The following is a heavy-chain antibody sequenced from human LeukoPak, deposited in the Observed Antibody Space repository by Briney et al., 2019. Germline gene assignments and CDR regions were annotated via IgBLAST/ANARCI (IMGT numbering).Heavy chain of an antibody. CDR1: GGTFSSYA. Sequence: ASVKVSCKASGGTFSSYAISWVRQAPGQGLEWMGRIIPILGIANYAQKFQGRVTITADKSTSTAYMELSSLRSEDTAVYYCARAKQLPYEDYYYYGMDVWGQGTTVTVSS. V-gene: IGHV1-69*04. CDR2: IIPILGIA. D-gene: IGHD6-13*01. CDR3: ARAKQLPYEDYYYYGMDV. J-gene: IGHJ6*02.